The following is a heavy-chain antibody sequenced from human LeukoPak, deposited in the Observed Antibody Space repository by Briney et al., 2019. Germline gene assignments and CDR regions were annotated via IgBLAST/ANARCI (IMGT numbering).Heavy chain of an antibody. J-gene: IGHJ3*02. Sequence: GASVKVSCKASGGTFSSYAISWVRQAPGQGLEWMGRIIPILGIANYAQKFQGRVTITADKSTSTAYMVLSSLRSEDTAVYYCARGPIDYYDSSGPTVGAFDIWGQGTMVTVSS. D-gene: IGHD3-22*01. CDR1: GGTFSSYA. CDR2: IIPILGIA. CDR3: ARGPIDYYDSSGPTVGAFDI. V-gene: IGHV1-69*04.